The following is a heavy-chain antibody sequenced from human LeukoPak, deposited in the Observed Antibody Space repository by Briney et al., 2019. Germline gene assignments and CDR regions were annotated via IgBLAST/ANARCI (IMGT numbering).Heavy chain of an antibody. CDR3: ARTHTSMVTLGY. J-gene: IGHJ4*02. CDR1: GFTFSNYA. CDR2: ISYDGSNK. V-gene: IGHV3-30*04. D-gene: IGHD5-18*01. Sequence: GGSLRLSCAASGFTFSNYAMHWVRQAPGKGLEWVAVISYDGSNKYYADSVKGRFTISRDNSKNTLHLKMNSLRDEDAGVYYCARTHTSMVTLGYWGQGTLVTVSS.